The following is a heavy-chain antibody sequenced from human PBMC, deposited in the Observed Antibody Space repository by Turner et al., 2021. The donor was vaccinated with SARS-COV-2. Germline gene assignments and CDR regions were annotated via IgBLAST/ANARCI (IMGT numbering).Heavy chain of an antibody. J-gene: IGHJ5*02. Sequence: EVQLVESVGGFIQSGGSLRLSCTASGFPFSNYVMNWVRQAPGKGLEWLGFISSGDSGTHYADSVKGRFTISRDNAENSLFLEMNSLRVEDTGVYFCARCYLSTFGWFDPWGRGTLVTVSS. CDR3: ARCYLSTFGWFDP. CDR1: GFPFSNYV. V-gene: IGHV3-48*03. CDR2: ISSGDSGT. D-gene: IGHD3-16*01.